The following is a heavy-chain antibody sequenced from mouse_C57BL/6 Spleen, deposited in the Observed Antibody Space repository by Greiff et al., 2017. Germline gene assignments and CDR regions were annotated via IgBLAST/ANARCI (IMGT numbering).Heavy chain of an antibody. CDR2: IDPSDSET. V-gene: IGHV1-52*01. J-gene: IGHJ2*01. D-gene: IGHD2-4*01. CDR3: ARQADYDHDDYFDY. CDR1: GYTFTSYW. Sequence: VQLQQPGAELVRPGSSVKLSCKASGYTFTSYWMHWVKQRPIQGLEWIGNIDPSDSETHYNQKFKDKATLTVDKSSSTAYMQLSSLTSEDSAVYYCARQADYDHDDYFDYWGQGTTLTVSS.